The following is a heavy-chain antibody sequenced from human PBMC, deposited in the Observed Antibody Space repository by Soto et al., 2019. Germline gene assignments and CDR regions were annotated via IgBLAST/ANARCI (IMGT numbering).Heavy chain of an antibody. Sequence: SETLSLTCTVSGGSISSYYWSWIRQPPGKGLEWIGYIYYSGSTNYNPSLKSRVTISVDTSKNQFSLKLSSVTAADTAVYYCAREGDGPYSSSFDYWGQVTLVTVSS. J-gene: IGHJ4*02. CDR2: IYYSGST. CDR1: GGSISSYY. V-gene: IGHV4-59*01. CDR3: AREGDGPYSSSFDY. D-gene: IGHD6-6*01.